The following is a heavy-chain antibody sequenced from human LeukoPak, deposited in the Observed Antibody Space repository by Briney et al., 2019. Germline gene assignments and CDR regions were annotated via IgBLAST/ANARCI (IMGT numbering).Heavy chain of an antibody. CDR2: ISYDGSNK. CDR1: GFTFSSYW. V-gene: IGHV3-30*03. J-gene: IGHJ5*02. Sequence: PGGSLRLSCAASGFTFSSYWMTWVRQAPGKGLEWVAVISYDGSNKYYADSVKGRFTISRDNSKNTLYLQMNSLRAEDTAVYYCARDLEERRDVEMATNWFDPWGQGTLVTVSS. D-gene: IGHD5-24*01. CDR3: ARDLEERRDVEMATNWFDP.